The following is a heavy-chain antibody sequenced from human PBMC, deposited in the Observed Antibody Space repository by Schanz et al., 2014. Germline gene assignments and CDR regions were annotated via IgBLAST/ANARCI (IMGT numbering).Heavy chain of an antibody. J-gene: IGHJ3*02. CDR1: GFTFSNYA. Sequence: EVQLVESGGGLVQPGGSLRLSCAASGFTFSNYAMHWVRQAPGKGLEYVSAISANGGSTYHAPSVQGRFTMSRDNAKKSLFLQMNSLRAEDTAVYYCARLGRMGAFDIWGQGTMVTVSS. CDR2: ISANGGST. CDR3: ARLGRMGAFDI. D-gene: IGHD2-8*01. V-gene: IGHV3-64*01.